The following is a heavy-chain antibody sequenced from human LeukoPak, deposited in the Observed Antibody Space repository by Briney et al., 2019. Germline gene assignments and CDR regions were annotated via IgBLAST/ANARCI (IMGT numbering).Heavy chain of an antibody. CDR1: GFTFSSYA. CDR3: AKWKYSNSGIDDY. J-gene: IGHJ4*02. V-gene: IGHV3-23*01. CDR2: ISGSGGST. D-gene: IGHD6-6*01. Sequence: PGGSLRLPCAASGFTFSSYAMSWVRQAPGKGLEWVSAISGSGGSTYYADSVKGRFTISRDNSKNMLYLQMNSLRAEDTAVYYCAKWKYSNSGIDDYWGQGTLVTVSS.